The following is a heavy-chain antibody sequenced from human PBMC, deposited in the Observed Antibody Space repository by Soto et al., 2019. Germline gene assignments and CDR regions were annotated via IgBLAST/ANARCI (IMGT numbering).Heavy chain of an antibody. CDR3: ARDARTDYHYYYGLDV. V-gene: IGHV1-3*04. D-gene: IGHD1-1*01. CDR1: GYTFTNYA. J-gene: IGHJ6*02. Sequence: QVQLVQSGAEVKKPGASVKVSCKSSGYTFTNYAMQWVRQAPGQRLEWMGWINTVNGDTKYSQKFQGRVTLTRDTSAGTGYMELSSLRSEDTAVYYCARDARTDYHYYYGLDVWGQGTTVTVSS. CDR2: INTVNGDT.